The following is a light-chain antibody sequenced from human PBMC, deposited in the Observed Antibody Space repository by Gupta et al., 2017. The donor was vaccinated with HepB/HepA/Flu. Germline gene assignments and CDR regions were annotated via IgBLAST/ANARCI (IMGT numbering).Light chain of an antibody. V-gene: IGKV3-20*01. CDR2: DAS. Sequence: EIGLTQAPGPLSLSPGERATLSCMASESISSNYLAWFQQRPGQAPRLLISDASRRATGIPDRFSGSGSGTDFTLTISRLEPEDFAVYYCQQYNFSPRTFGQGTKVEIK. CDR1: ESISSNY. J-gene: IGKJ1*01. CDR3: QQYNFSPRT.